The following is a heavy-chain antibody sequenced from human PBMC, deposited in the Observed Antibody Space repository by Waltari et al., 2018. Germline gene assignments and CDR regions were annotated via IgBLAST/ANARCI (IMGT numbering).Heavy chain of an antibody. V-gene: IGHV4-59*01. Sequence: QVQLQESGPGLVKPSETLSLTCTVSGGSISSYYWSWIRQPPGKGLEWIGYIYYSGSTNSNPAVKSRVTISVDTSKNQFSLKLSSVTAADTAVYYCARDVGTMVRGVMMHWFDPWGQGTLVTVSS. D-gene: IGHD3-10*01. J-gene: IGHJ5*02. CDR2: IYYSGST. CDR1: GGSISSYY. CDR3: ARDVGTMVRGVMMHWFDP.